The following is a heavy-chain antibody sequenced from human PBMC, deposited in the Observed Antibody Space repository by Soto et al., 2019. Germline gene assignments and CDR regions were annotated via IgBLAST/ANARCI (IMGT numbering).Heavy chain of an antibody. J-gene: IGHJ4*02. CDR3: AKAMEDYYDSSGYFPYGY. CDR1: GFSFSTYA. D-gene: IGHD3-22*01. V-gene: IGHV3-23*01. Sequence: GGSLRLSCAASGFSFSTYAMSWVRQAPGKGLDWVSSISGSGGTTYYADSVKGRFTISRDNSKNTLYLEMNTLRADDTAVYYCAKAMEDYYDSSGYFPYGYWGQGTLVTVSS. CDR2: ISGSGGTT.